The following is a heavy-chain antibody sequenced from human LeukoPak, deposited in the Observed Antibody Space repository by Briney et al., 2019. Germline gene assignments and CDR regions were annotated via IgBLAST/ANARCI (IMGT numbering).Heavy chain of an antibody. Sequence: GGSLRLSCADSGFSCSGYAMRWVRQAPGKGLEWGSRISGSGGSTDYADSVKGRFNISRDNSKNTLYLQMNSLRAEDTAVYYCAKDEPTENYYYYYGMDVWGQGTTVTVSS. V-gene: IGHV3-23*01. CDR1: GFSCSGYA. CDR2: ISGSGGST. CDR3: AKDEPTENYYYYYGMDV. J-gene: IGHJ6*02. D-gene: IGHD4-4*01.